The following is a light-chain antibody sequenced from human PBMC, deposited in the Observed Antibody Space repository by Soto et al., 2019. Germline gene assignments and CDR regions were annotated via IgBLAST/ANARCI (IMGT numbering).Light chain of an antibody. V-gene: IGLV2-18*02. CDR2: EVS. Sequence: QSALTQPPSVSGSPGQSVTISCTGTSSDVGSYNRVSWYQQPPGTAPKLMIYEVSNRPSGVPDRFSGSKSGNTASLTISGLQAEDEADYYCSSYTSASRLVFGGGTKLTVL. J-gene: IGLJ2*01. CDR1: SSDVGSYNR. CDR3: SSYTSASRLV.